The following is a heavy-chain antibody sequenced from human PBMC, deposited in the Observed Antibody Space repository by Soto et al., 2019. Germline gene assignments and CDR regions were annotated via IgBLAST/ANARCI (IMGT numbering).Heavy chain of an antibody. CDR1: GGSFSGYY. V-gene: IGHV4-34*01. Sequence: QVQLQQWGAGLLKPSETLSLTCAVYGGSFSGYYWTWIRQPPGTGLEWIGEINHSGSTNYNPSLKSRVTISVDTSKNHFSLKLTSVTAADTAVYYCARDKITGHFDYWGQGTLVSVSS. D-gene: IGHD3-16*01. CDR2: INHSGST. J-gene: IGHJ4*02. CDR3: ARDKITGHFDY.